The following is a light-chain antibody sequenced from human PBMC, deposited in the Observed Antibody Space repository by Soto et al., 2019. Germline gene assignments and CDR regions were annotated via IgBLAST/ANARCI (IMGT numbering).Light chain of an antibody. CDR3: QQYNSYSWT. CDR1: QGIRND. CDR2: AAS. Sequence: IQNNPPPSSPSSSVGGKGTITFRASQGIRNDLGWYQQKPGKAPKRLIYAASSLQSGVPSRFSGSGSGTEFTLTISSLQPDDFATYYCQQYNSYSWTFGQGTKVDI. V-gene: IGKV1-17*01. J-gene: IGKJ1*01.